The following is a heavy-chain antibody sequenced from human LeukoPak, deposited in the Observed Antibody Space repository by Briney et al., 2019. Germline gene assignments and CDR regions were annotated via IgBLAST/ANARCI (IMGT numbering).Heavy chain of an antibody. CDR3: ATDPDDSSLYY. V-gene: IGHV1-24*01. CDR2: FDPEDGET. CDR1: GYTLTELS. D-gene: IGHD3-22*01. J-gene: IGHJ4*02. Sequence: RRASVTVSCKVSGYTLTELSMHWVRQAPGKGLEWVGGFDPEDGETIYAQKFQGRVTMTEDTSTDTAYMELSSLRSEDTAVYYCATDPDDSSLYYWGQGTLVTVSS.